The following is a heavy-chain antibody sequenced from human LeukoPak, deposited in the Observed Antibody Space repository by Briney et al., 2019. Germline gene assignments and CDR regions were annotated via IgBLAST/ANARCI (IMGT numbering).Heavy chain of an antibody. J-gene: IGHJ1*01. CDR3: ARGAYYYDSSGYYPGNFQH. CDR2: INPNSGGT. CDR1: GYTFTGYY. D-gene: IGHD3-22*01. Sequence: ASVKVSCKASGYTFTGYYMHWVRQAPGQGLEWMGWINPNSGGTDYAQKFQGRVTMTRDTSISTAYMELSRLRSDDTAVYYCARGAYYYDSSGYYPGNFQHWGQGTLVTVSS. V-gene: IGHV1-2*02.